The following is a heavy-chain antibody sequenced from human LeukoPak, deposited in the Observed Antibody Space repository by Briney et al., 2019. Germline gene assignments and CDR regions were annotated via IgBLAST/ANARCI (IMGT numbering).Heavy chain of an antibody. J-gene: IGHJ3*02. CDR1: GGSISSSC. CDR3: ARLGWQWLVYAFDI. Sequence: SETLSLTCTVSGGSISSSCWSWIRQPPGKGLEWIGHLYSSGSTNYNPSLKSRVTLSVDTSKNQFSLKLTSVTAADTAVYYCARLGWQWLVYAFDIWGQGTMVTVSS. V-gene: IGHV4-59*01. CDR2: LYSSGST. D-gene: IGHD6-19*01.